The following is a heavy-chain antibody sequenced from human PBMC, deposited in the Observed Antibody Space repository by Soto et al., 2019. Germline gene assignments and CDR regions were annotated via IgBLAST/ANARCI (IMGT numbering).Heavy chain of an antibody. CDR2: IYYSGST. CDR1: GGSISSYY. CDR3: ASTTGGHQRYYFDY. V-gene: IGHV4-59*08. J-gene: IGHJ4*02. D-gene: IGHD2-15*01. Sequence: SETLSLTCTVSGGSISSYYWSWIRQPPGKGLEWIGYIYYSGSTNYNPSLKSRVTISVDTSKNQFSLKLSSVTAADTAVYYCASTTGGHQRYYFDYWGQGTLVTVSS.